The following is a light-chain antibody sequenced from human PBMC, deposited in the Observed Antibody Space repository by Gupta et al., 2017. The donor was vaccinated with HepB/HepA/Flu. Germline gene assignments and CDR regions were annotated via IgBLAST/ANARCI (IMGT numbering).Light chain of an antibody. V-gene: IGKV3-20*01. CDR1: QSVRKSK. CDR3: QQEGSSPLT. CDR2: GAS. J-gene: IGKJ5*01. Sequence: EIVLTQSPGTLSLPPGERATVSCRASQSVRKSKLAWYQQKPGQAPRLLIYGASSRAIGIPDRFSGSGSGTDFTLTITRREPEDFAMYYCQQEGSSPLTFGQGTQVDIK.